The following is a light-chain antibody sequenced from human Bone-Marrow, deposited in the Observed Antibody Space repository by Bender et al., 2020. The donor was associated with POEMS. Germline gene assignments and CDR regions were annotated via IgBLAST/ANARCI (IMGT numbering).Light chain of an antibody. CDR2: DVS. Sequence: QSVLTQPPSASGTPGQRVTITCSGGTSNIGENYVCWYQQHPGKAPKLMIYDVSDRPSGVSDRFSGSKSGNTASLTIFGLQAEDEADYYCSSYSSSSTMWLFGGGTKLTVL. CDR1: TSNIGENY. CDR3: SSYSSSSTMWL. V-gene: IGLV2-14*01. J-gene: IGLJ3*02.